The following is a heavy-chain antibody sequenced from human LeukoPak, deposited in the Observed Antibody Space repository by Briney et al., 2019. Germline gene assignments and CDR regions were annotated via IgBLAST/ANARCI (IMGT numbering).Heavy chain of an antibody. J-gene: IGHJ4*02. CDR3: AKDRLHFDAPDY. V-gene: IGHV3-23*01. CDR2: ISGSGGTT. Sequence: GGSLRLSCAASEFTFSSYAMTWVRQAPGKGLEWVSSISGSGGTTNYADSVQGRFTISRDNSKNTLYLQMHSLTAEDTAVYYCAKDRLHFDAPDYWGQGTLVTVSS. D-gene: IGHD3-9*01. CDR1: EFTFSSYA.